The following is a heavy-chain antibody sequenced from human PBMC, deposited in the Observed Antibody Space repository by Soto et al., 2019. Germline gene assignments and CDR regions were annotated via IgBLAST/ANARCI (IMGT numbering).Heavy chain of an antibody. CDR1: GGSISSYY. J-gene: IGHJ5*02. CDR3: AREVAARLYNWFDP. CDR2: IYYSGST. D-gene: IGHD6-6*01. V-gene: IGHV4-59*01. Sequence: PSETLSLTCTVSGGSISSYYWSWIRQPPGKGLEWIGYIYYSGSTNYNPSLKSRVTISVDTSKNQFSLKLSSVTAADTAVYYCAREVAARLYNWFDPWGQGTLVTVS.